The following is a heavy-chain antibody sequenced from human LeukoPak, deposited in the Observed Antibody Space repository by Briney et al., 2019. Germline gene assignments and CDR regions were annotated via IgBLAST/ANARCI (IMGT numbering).Heavy chain of an antibody. J-gene: IGHJ4*02. CDR2: INPSGGST. CDR3: ARDGTFGVVITHCFDY. V-gene: IGHV1-46*01. CDR1: GYTFTGYY. D-gene: IGHD3-3*02. Sequence: ASVKVSCKASGYTFTGYYMHWVRQAPGQGLEWMGIINPSGGSTSYAQKFQGRVTMTRDTSTSTVYMELSSLRSEDTAVYYCARDGTFGVVITHCFDYWGQGTLVTVSS.